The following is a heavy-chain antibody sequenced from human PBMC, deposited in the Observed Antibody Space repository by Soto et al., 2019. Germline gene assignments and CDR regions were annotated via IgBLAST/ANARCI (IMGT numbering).Heavy chain of an antibody. Sequence: GGSLLLSCEASGFPFISYAMSWVRQAPGKGLEWVSAISGGGGSTYYADSVKGRFTISRDNSKNTLYLQMNSLRAEDTAVYYCAKDRYPNMAPIDYWGQGNLVTVSS. CDR2: ISGGGGST. J-gene: IGHJ4*02. CDR1: GFPFISYA. D-gene: IGHD2-2*02. V-gene: IGHV3-23*01. CDR3: AKDRYPNMAPIDY.